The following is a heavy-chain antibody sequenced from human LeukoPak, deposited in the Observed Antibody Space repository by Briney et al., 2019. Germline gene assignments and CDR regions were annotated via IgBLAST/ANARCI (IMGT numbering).Heavy chain of an antibody. CDR3: ARGSPALYDSSGHDTRFDY. Sequence: SETLSLTCAVYGGSFSGYYWSWIRQPPGKGLEWIGEINHSGRTKNNPPLKSRVTISVDTSKNQFSLKLSSVTAADTAVYYCARGSPALYDSSGHDTRFDYWGHGTLVTVSS. CDR2: INHSGRT. V-gene: IGHV4-34*01. CDR1: GGSFSGYY. J-gene: IGHJ4*01. D-gene: IGHD3-22*01.